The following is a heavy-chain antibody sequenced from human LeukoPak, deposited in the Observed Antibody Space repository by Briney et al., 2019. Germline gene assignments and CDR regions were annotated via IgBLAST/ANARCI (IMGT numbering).Heavy chain of an antibody. D-gene: IGHD6-19*01. CDR2: ISAYNGNT. J-gene: IGHJ4*02. CDR3: ARDPYSSGATDYFDY. CDR1: GYTFTSYG. Sequence: ASVKVSCKASGYTFTSYGISWVRQAPGQGLEWMGWISAYNGNTNYAQKLQGRVTMTTDTPTSTAYMELRSLRSDDTAVYYCARDPYSSGATDYFDYWGQGTLVTVSS. V-gene: IGHV1-18*01.